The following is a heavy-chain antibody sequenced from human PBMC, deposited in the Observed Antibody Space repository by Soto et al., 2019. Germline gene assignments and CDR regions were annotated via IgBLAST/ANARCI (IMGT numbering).Heavy chain of an antibody. CDR1: GVSISFYY. CDR3: ARGQGAAAGHSNFDY. Sequence: SETLSLTCTVSGVSISFYYWSWIRQPPGKGLEWIAYIDSSGSTKYNPSLKSRVTISLDTSRNQLSLKLNSVTAADTAVYYCARGQGAAAGHSNFDYWGQGALVTVSS. D-gene: IGHD6-13*01. J-gene: IGHJ4*02. CDR2: IDSSGST. V-gene: IGHV4-59*01.